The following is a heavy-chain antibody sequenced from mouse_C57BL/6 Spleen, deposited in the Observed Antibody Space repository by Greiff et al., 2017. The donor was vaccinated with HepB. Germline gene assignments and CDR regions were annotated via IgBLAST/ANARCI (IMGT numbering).Heavy chain of an antibody. Sequence: DVKLQESGPGMVKPSQSLSLTCTVTGYSITSGYDWHWIRHFPGNKLEWMGYISYSGSTNYNPSLKSRISITHDTSKNHFFLKLNSVTTEDTATYYCAREGRGDWYFDVWGTGTTVTVSS. V-gene: IGHV3-1*01. J-gene: IGHJ1*03. CDR3: AREGRGDWYFDV. CDR1: GYSITSGYD. CDR2: ISYSGST.